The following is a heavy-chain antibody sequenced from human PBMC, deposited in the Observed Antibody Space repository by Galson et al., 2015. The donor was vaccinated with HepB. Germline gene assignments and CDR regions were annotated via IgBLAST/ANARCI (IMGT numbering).Heavy chain of an antibody. Sequence: SLRLSCAASGFTFSSYWMHWVRQAPGKRLVWVSRINSDGSSTRYADSVKGRFTISRDNAKKTLYLQMNSLRAEDTAVYYCANYAIIPRGMDVWGQGTTVIVSS. CDR2: INSDGSST. CDR3: ANYAIIPRGMDV. J-gene: IGHJ6*02. V-gene: IGHV3-74*01. CDR1: GFTFSSYW. D-gene: IGHD2-21*01.